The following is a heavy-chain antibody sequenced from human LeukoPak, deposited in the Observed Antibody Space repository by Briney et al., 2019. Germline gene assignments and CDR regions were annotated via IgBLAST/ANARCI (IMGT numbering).Heavy chain of an antibody. J-gene: IGHJ4*02. Sequence: GGSLRLSCAASGFTFSNYWMVWFRQAPGKGLEWLGNIRQDGEEKNYLDSVKGRFTFPRDNAKNSLYLQMDSLRAEDTAVYYCARGTLAAPGADYWGQGTLVRVSS. V-gene: IGHV3-7*01. CDR2: IRQDGEEK. CDR1: GFTFSNYW. CDR3: ARGTLAAPGADY. D-gene: IGHD6-13*01.